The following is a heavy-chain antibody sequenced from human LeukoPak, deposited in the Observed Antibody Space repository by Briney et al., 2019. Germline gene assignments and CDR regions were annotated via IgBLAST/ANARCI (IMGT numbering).Heavy chain of an antibody. Sequence: PSETLSLTCTVSGGSISSSNWWSWVRQPPGKGLEWIGEIYHSGSTNYNPSLKSRVTISVDKSKNQFSLKLSSVTAADTAVYYCARYGPPQGGGYLYDAFDIWGQGTMVTVSS. CDR2: IYHSGST. J-gene: IGHJ3*02. CDR3: ARYGPPQGGGYLYDAFDI. V-gene: IGHV4-4*02. CDR1: GGSISSSNW. D-gene: IGHD3-22*01.